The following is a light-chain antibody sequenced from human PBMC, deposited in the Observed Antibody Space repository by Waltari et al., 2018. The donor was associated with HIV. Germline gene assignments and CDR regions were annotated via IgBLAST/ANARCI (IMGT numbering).Light chain of an antibody. J-gene: IGKJ4*01. V-gene: IGKV3-15*01. CDR2: GAT. CDR3: QQYGDSPLT. Sequence: EIVLTQSPATLSVSPGERAILSCRASQSVSTNLAWYQQKPGQAPRLLIDGATTRATGIPARFSGSGSGTEFTLTISSLQSEDFAVYYCQQYGDSPLTFGGGTRVEI. CDR1: QSVSTN.